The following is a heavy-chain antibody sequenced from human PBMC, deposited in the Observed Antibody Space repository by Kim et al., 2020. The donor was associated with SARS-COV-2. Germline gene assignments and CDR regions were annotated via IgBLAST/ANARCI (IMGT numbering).Heavy chain of an antibody. Sequence: SETLSLTCTVSGGSISNYYWSWIRQPPGKGLEWIGYISYSGNTKYNPSLKSRVTISVDTSKNQFSLKLSSVTAADTAVYYCAGSGVGVIVYYYGIDVWGQGTTVTVSS. CDR2: ISYSGNT. D-gene: IGHD3-10*01. J-gene: IGHJ6*02. CDR1: GGSISNYY. CDR3: AGSGVGVIVYYYGIDV. V-gene: IGHV4-59*13.